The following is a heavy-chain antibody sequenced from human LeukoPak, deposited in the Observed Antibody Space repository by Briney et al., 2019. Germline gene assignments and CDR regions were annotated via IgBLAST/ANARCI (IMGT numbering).Heavy chain of an antibody. D-gene: IGHD5-18*01. CDR1: GGSISSSSYY. J-gene: IGHJ4*02. V-gene: IGHV4-39*07. CDR3: ARGRGYSYGFSFDY. CDR2: IYYSGST. Sequence: SETLSLTCTVSGGSISSSSYYWGWIRQPPGKGLEWIGSIYYSGSTYYNPSLKSRVTISVDTSKNQFSLKLSSVTAADTAVYYCARGRGYSYGFSFDYWGQGTLVTVSS.